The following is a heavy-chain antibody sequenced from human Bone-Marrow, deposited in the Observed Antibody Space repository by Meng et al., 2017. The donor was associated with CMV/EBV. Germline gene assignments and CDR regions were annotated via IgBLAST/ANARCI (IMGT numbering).Heavy chain of an antibody. CDR3: ARRGYSYGYHIFDY. D-gene: IGHD5-18*01. CDR2: IKQDGSEK. Sequence: GGPLRLSCAASGFTFSSYWMSWVRQAPGKGLEWVANIKQDGSEKYYVDSVKGRFTISRDNAKNSLYLQMNSLRAEDTAVYYCARRGYSYGYHIFDYWGQGTLVTVSS. V-gene: IGHV3-7*01. J-gene: IGHJ4*02. CDR1: GFTFSSYW.